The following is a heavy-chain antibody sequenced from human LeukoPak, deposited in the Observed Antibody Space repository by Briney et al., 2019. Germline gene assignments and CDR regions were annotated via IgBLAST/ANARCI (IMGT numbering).Heavy chain of an antibody. CDR3: ARFYYGSGSYRVNDY. CDR1: GFTFGSYW. Sequence: PGGSLRLSCAASGFTFGSYWMSWVRQAPGKGLEWVANIKQDGSDKYYVDSVKGRFTISRDNAKNSLYLQMNSLRAEDTAVYYCARFYYGSGSYRVNDYWGQGTLVTVSS. D-gene: IGHD3-10*01. V-gene: IGHV3-7*05. CDR2: IKQDGSDK. J-gene: IGHJ4*02.